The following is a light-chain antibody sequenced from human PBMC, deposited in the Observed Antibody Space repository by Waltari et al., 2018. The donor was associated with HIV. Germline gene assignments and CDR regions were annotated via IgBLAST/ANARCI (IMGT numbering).Light chain of an antibody. CDR3: ASNRLDYTLI. V-gene: IGLV2-14*03. CDR1: TTDSRFTHH. Sequence: QSALTQPASVSGFPGQSINISCTGFTTDSRFTHHVSWYQQYAGNIPRLIIFDGNNRPSGIADRFSGSRACKSAFLTFSGLQSGDEAHFYCASNRLDYTLIFGGGTKLTVL. CDR2: DGN. J-gene: IGLJ2*01.